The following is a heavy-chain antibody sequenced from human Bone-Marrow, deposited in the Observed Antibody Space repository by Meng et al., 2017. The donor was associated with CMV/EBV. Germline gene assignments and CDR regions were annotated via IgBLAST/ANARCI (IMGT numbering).Heavy chain of an antibody. CDR1: GFTFSSYA. CDR2: ISGSGGST. V-gene: IGHV3-23*01. Sequence: GESLKISCAASGFTFSSYAMSWVRQAPGKGLEWVSAISGSGGSTYYADSVKGRFTISRDNSKNTLYLQMNSLRAENTTLYYCAKELEVGATTISFDYWGQGNLVNVAS. D-gene: IGHD1-26*01. CDR3: AKELEVGATTISFDY. J-gene: IGHJ4*02.